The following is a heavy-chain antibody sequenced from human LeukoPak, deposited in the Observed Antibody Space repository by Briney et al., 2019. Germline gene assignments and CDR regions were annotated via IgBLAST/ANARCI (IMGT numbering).Heavy chain of an antibody. D-gene: IGHD2-2*01. CDR1: GYTFTSYY. Sequence: GASVKVSCKASGYTFTSYYIHWVRQAPGQGLEWMGRINPNSGGTNYAQKFQGRVTMTRDTSISAAYMELSGLGSDDTAIYYCARDPCSSTSCYEAFDPWGQGALVTVSS. J-gene: IGHJ5*02. V-gene: IGHV1-2*06. CDR3: ARDPCSSTSCYEAFDP. CDR2: INPNSGGT.